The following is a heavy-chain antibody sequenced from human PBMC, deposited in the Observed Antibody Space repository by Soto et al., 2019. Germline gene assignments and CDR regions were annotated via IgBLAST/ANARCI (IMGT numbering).Heavy chain of an antibody. CDR2: IHYSGST. V-gene: IGHV4-39*01. CDR1: GGSISSTNYF. D-gene: IGHD3-22*01. Sequence: SETLSLTCTVSGGSISSTNYFWGWIRQPPGKGLEWIGSIHYSGSTYYNPSLKSRVTVSVDTSKNQFSLKLTSVTAADTAVYYCARQRDYYDTSGDSYFDYWGQGTLVTVS. CDR3: ARQRDYYDTSGDSYFDY. J-gene: IGHJ4*02.